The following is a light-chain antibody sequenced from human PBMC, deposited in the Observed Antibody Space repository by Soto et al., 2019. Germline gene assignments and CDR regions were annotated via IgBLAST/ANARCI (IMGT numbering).Light chain of an antibody. V-gene: IGKV3-20*01. CDR2: ATC. CDR1: QSVSSSY. J-gene: IGKJ2*01. Sequence: EIVLTQSPGNLSLSSGERATLSCRASQSVSSSYLAWYQQKPGQAPRLLVYATCSRATGIPDRFSGSGSGTDFTLTISRLEPEDFAVYYCHQYSSSSFTFGQGNKLEIK. CDR3: HQYSSSSFT.